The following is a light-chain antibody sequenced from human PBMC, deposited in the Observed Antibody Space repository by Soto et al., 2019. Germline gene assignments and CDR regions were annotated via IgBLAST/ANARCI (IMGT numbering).Light chain of an antibody. J-gene: IGLJ1*01. CDR1: SSNIGPNT. CDR2: GNT. V-gene: IGLV1-44*01. Sequence: QSVLTQPPSASGTPGQRVTISCSGSSSNIGPNTVNWYQQVPGTSPELIIFGNTQRPSGVPDRFSGSKSGPSASLAISGLQSEDEADYYCAAWDDSRSGYVFGTGTKVTVL. CDR3: AAWDDSRSGYV.